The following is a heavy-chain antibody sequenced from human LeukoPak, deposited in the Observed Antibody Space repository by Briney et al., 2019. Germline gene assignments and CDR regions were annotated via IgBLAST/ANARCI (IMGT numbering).Heavy chain of an antibody. CDR1: GHTFTSYS. J-gene: IGHJ4*02. V-gene: IGHV1-18*01. D-gene: IGHD6-13*01. Sequence: ASVKVSCKASGHTFTSYSISWVRQAPGQGLEWMGWLSVYNGNTQYAQKFQGRVTLTPDTATNTAYMELRSLTSDDTAVYYCARHVAASAVYYLDSWGQGTLVAVSS. CDR2: LSVYNGNT. CDR3: ARHVAASAVYYLDS.